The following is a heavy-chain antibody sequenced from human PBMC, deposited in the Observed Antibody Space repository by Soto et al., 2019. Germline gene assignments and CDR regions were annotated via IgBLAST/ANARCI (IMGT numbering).Heavy chain of an antibody. J-gene: IGHJ4*02. CDR3: ATDRRYYYDSSCYPPLDY. CDR2: FDHEDGET. V-gene: IGHV1-24*01. D-gene: IGHD3-22*01. CDR1: GYTLTELS. Sequence: ASVKVSCKVSGYTLTELSMHWVRQAPGKGLEWMGGFDHEDGETIYAQKFQGRVTMTEDTSTDTAYMELSSLRSEDTAVYYCATDRRYYYDSSCYPPLDYWGKGTPVTVSS.